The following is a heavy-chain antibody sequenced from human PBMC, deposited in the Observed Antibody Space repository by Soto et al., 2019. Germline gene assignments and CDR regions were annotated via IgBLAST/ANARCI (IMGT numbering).Heavy chain of an antibody. V-gene: IGHV3-23*01. Sequence: EVQLLESGGGLVQPGGSLRLSCAASGFTFSSYAMSWVRQAPGKGLEWVSVISSRGDNTYYADSVKGRFTISRDNSKNTLYLQMNRLRAEDTAFYYGGKALEQQLVRIPTDYWGQGTLVTVSS. D-gene: IGHD6-13*01. CDR2: ISSRGDNT. J-gene: IGHJ4*02. CDR1: GFTFSSYA. CDR3: GKALEQQLVRIPTDY.